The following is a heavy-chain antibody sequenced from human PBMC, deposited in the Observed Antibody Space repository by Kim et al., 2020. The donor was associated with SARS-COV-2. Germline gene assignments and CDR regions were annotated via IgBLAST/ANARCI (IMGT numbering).Heavy chain of an antibody. D-gene: IGHD6-13*01. Sequence: GGSLRLSCAASGFTFSSYWMSWVRQAPGKGLEWVANIKQDGSEKYYVDSVKGRFTISRDNAKNSLYLQMNSLRAEDTAVYYCARDSAPVVSSSWFFDYWGQGTLVTVSS. J-gene: IGHJ4*02. V-gene: IGHV3-7*03. CDR2: IKQDGSEK. CDR1: GFTFSSYW. CDR3: ARDSAPVVSSSWFFDY.